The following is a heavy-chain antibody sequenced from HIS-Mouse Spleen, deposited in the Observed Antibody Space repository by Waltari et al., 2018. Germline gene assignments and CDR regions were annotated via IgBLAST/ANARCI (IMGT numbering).Heavy chain of an antibody. J-gene: IGHJ2*01. CDR1: GGSISSSSYY. D-gene: IGHD6-13*01. CDR2: IYYSGSP. V-gene: IGHV4-39*07. Sequence: QLQLQESGPGLVKPSETLSLTCTVSGGSISSSSYYWGWIRQPPGKVLEWIGRIYYSGSPDSNPSLKSRVTISVDTSKNQFSLKLSSVTAADTAVYYCAREIPYSSSWYDWYFDLWGRGTLVTVSS. CDR3: AREIPYSSSWYDWYFDL.